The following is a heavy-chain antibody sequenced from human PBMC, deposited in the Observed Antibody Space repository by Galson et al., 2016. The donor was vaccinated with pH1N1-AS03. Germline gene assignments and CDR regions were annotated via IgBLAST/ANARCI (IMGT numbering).Heavy chain of an antibody. J-gene: IGHJ4*02. V-gene: IGHV3-23*01. D-gene: IGHD5-24*01. CDR1: GFTFSGYA. Sequence: SLRLSCAASGFTFSGYAMSWVRQAPGKGLEWVAIVSDSGGATFYADSVKGRFTISRDNYKNTLSLQMNSLRAEDTAVYYCARDRPNYNVYLDHWGQGILVTVSS. CDR2: VSDSGGAT. CDR3: ARDRPNYNVYLDH.